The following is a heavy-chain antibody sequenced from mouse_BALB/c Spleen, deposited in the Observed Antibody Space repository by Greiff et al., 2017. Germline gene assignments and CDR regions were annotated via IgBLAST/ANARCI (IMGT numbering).Heavy chain of an antibody. V-gene: IGHV5-4*02. CDR2: ISDGGSYT. CDR3: ARESSLYFDY. J-gene: IGHJ2*01. Sequence: EVKVVESGGGLVKPGGSLKLSCAASGFTFSDYYMYWVRQTPEKRLEWVATISDGGSYTYYPDSVKGRFTISRDNAKNNLYLQMSSLKSEDTAMYYCARESSLYFDYWGQGTTLTVSS. CDR1: GFTFSDYY.